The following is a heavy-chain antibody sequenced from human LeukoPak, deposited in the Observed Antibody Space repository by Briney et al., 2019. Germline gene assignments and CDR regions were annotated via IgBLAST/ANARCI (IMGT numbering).Heavy chain of an antibody. CDR1: GYTFTSYG. J-gene: IGHJ6*02. CDR2: ISAYNGNT. D-gene: IGHD4/OR15-4a*01. V-gene: IGHV1-18*01. Sequence: ASVKVSCKASGYTFTSYGISWVRQAPGQGLEWMGWISAYNGNTNYAQKLQGRVTMTTDTSTSTAYMELRSLRSDDTAVYYCASLTIDSPYYYYYGMDVWGQGTTVTVSS. CDR3: ASLTIDSPYYYYYGMDV.